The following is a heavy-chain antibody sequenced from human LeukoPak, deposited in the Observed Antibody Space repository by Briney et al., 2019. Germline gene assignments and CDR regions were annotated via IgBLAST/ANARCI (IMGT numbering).Heavy chain of an antibody. J-gene: IGHJ4*02. Sequence: SVKVSCKASGGTFSSYAISWVRQAPGQGLEWMGGIIPIFGTANYAQKFQGRVTITADKSTSTAYMELSSLRSEDTAVYYCAREAHYYDSSGPTGYFDYWGQGTLVIVSS. V-gene: IGHV1-69*06. CDR1: GGTFSSYA. CDR2: IIPIFGTA. CDR3: AREAHYYDSSGPTGYFDY. D-gene: IGHD3-22*01.